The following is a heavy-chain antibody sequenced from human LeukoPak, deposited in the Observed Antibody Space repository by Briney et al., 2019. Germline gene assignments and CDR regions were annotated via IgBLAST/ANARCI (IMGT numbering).Heavy chain of an antibody. CDR3: AKGSGSSWYAPRRQYYYYYYYMDV. V-gene: IGHV3-23*01. Sequence: GGSLRLSCSASGFTFSDFSMNWVRQAPGKGLEWVSAISGSGGSTYYADSVKGRFTISRDNSKNTLYLQMNSLRAEDTAVYYCAKGSGSSWYAPRRQYYYYYYYMDVWGKGTTVTISS. CDR2: ISGSGGST. D-gene: IGHD6-13*01. J-gene: IGHJ6*03. CDR1: GFTFSDFS.